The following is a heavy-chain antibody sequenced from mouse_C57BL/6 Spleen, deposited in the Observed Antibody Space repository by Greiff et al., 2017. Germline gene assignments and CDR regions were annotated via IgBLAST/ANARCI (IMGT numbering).Heavy chain of an antibody. V-gene: IGHV1-9*01. Sequence: QVQLQQSGAELMKPGASVKLSCKATGYTFTGYWIEWVKQRPGHGLEWIGEILPGSGSTNYNEKFKGKATFTADTSSNTAYMQLSSLTTEDSAIYYCARREDFITTVVAHYFDYWGQGTTLTVSS. CDR2: ILPGSGST. CDR1: GYTFTGYW. J-gene: IGHJ2*01. D-gene: IGHD1-1*01. CDR3: ARREDFITTVVAHYFDY.